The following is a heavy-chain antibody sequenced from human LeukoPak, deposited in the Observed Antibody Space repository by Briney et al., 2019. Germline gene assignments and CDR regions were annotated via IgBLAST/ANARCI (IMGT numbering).Heavy chain of an antibody. CDR3: AKDSHQLLSSWFDP. D-gene: IGHD2-2*01. V-gene: IGHV3-33*06. Sequence: PGRSLRLTCAASGFTFSSYGMHWVRQAPGKGLEWVAVIWFEGSYKYYADTVKGRFSISRDNSKNTLYLQMNSLRAEDTAVYYCAKDSHQLLSSWFDPWGQGTLVTVSS. CDR2: IWFEGSYK. CDR1: GFTFSSYG. J-gene: IGHJ5*02.